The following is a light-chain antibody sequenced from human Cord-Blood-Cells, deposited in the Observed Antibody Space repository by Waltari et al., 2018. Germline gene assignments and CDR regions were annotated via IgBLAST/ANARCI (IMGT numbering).Light chain of an antibody. CDR3: QQYNNCPT. J-gene: IGKJ2*01. Sequence: EIVMTQSPATLSVSPGERATLSCRASQSVSSNLAWYQQKPGQAPRLLIYGASTRATGIPARFSGSGSGTDFTLTISSLQSEDFAVYYCQQYNNCPTFGQGTKLEIK. CDR2: GAS. V-gene: IGKV3-15*01. CDR1: QSVSSN.